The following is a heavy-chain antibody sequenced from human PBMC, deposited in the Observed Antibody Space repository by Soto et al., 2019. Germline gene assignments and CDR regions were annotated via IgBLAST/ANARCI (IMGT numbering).Heavy chain of an antibody. CDR1: GYTFTHFW. CDR3: ARHSSYYFD. V-gene: IGHV5-10-1*01. D-gene: IGHD3-10*01. Sequence: PGESLKISCQTSGYTFTHFWISWLRQMPGEGLEWMGRIDPGDSSANYSPSFQGHVTISVDKSIATAFLEWNSLKASDTAMYYCARHSSYYFDWGQGTLVTVSS. CDR2: IDPGDSSA. J-gene: IGHJ4*02.